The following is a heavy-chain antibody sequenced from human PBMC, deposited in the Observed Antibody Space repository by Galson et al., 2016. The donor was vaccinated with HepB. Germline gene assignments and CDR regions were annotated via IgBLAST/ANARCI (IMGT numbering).Heavy chain of an antibody. J-gene: IGHJ6*02. CDR2: IYYSGST. Sequence: ETLSLTCTVSGGSISSSSYYWGWIRQPPGKGLEWIGSIYYSGSTYYNPSLQSRVTIAVDTSKNQFSLKMSSVTAADTAVYYCARRFRYTYGPPYGMDVWGQGTTVTVSS. CDR1: GGSISSSSYY. V-gene: IGHV4-39*01. D-gene: IGHD5-18*01. CDR3: ARRFRYTYGPPYGMDV.